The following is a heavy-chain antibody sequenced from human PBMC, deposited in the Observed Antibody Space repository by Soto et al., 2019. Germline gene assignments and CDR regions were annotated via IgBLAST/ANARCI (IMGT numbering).Heavy chain of an antibody. Sequence: QVQLQESGPGLVKPSQTLSLTCTVSGGSISVGGYYWSWIRQHPGKGLEWIAYIYYSGTTYYNPSLRGRVSISVDTSKSQFSLRLSSVTAADTAVYYCARAGTTVTRDPWYYGVDVWGQGTTVTVSS. CDR1: GGSISVGGYY. CDR3: ARAGTTVTRDPWYYGVDV. D-gene: IGHD4-17*01. CDR2: IYYSGTT. J-gene: IGHJ6*02. V-gene: IGHV4-31*03.